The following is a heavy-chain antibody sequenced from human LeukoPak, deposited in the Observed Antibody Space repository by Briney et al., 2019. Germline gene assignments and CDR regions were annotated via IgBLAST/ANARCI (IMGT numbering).Heavy chain of an antibody. CDR2: ISGSGGST. CDR1: GFTFSCHA. Sequence: GGSLRLSCAASGFTFSCHAMSWVGQGQGKGLQRVSAISGSGGSTYYADSVKGRFTISRDNSKNTLYLQMNSLRAEDTAVYYCAKALAATYYFDYWGQGTLVTVSS. CDR3: AKALAATYYFDY. D-gene: IGHD6-19*01. J-gene: IGHJ4*02. V-gene: IGHV3-23*01.